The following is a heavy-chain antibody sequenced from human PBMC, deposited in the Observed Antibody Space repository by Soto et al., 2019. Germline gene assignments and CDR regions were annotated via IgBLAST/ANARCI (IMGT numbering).Heavy chain of an antibody. CDR3: AREAEYYYDSSGYWDWYFDL. CDR1: GGSISSSSYY. D-gene: IGHD3-22*01. V-gene: IGHV4-39*02. J-gene: IGHJ2*01. CDR2: IYYSGST. Sequence: PSETLSLTCTVSGGSISSSSYYWGWIRQPPGKGLEWIGSIYYSGSTYYNPSLKSRVTIPVDTSKNQFSLKLSSVTAADTAVYYCAREAEYYYDSSGYWDWYFDLWGRGTLVTVS.